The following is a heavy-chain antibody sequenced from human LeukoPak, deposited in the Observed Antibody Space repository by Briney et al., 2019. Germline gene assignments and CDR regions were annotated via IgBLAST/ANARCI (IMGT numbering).Heavy chain of an antibody. J-gene: IGHJ4*02. CDR2: ITSSGGTV. D-gene: IGHD3-22*01. Sequence: QPGGSLRLSCAASGFTFSSYEMNWVRQAPGKGLEWVSYITSSGGTVHYADSVKGRFTISRDNAKNSLYLEMNSLRAEDSANYYCARDPQYFYDSSPNSSGPVFDYWGQGTLVTVSS. CDR3: ARDPQYFYDSSPNSSGPVFDY. CDR1: GFTFSSYE. V-gene: IGHV3-48*03.